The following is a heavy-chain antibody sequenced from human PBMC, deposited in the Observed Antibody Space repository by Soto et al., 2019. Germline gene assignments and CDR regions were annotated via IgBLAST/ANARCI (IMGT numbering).Heavy chain of an antibody. CDR1: GFTFSAFA. Sequence: GGSLRLSCAASGFTFSAFAISWVRQAPGKGLEWVSTISEGGGTPFYADSVKGRFTISRDNSKNTLHLQMTTLRAEDTAVYFCAKRNRYYFDSWGQGSLVTVSS. V-gene: IGHV3-23*01. CDR2: ISEGGGTP. CDR3: AKRNRYYFDS. J-gene: IGHJ4*02.